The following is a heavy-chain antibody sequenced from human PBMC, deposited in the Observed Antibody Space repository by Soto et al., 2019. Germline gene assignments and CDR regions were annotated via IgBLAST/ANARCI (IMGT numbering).Heavy chain of an antibody. V-gene: IGHV4-59*01. CDR3: ARSGRSGYYYYYGMDV. CDR2: IYESGSI. D-gene: IGHD3-22*01. J-gene: IGHJ6*02. Sequence: SETLSLTCTVSGDSISGYYWSWIRQSPGKGLEWIGYIYESGSISYNPSLKSRVTMSIDTSKNQFSLKLSSVTAADTAVYYCARSGRSGYYYYYGMDVWGQGTTVTVS. CDR1: GDSISGYY.